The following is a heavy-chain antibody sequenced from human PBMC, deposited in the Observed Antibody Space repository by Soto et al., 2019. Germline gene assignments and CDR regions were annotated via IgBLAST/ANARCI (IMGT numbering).Heavy chain of an antibody. Sequence: QVQLVQSGAEVKKPGSSVKVSCKASGGTFSNYAISWVRQAPGQGLEWMGDIIPIFGTTKNAQKFQGRVTVTADESTGTAYMELSSLRSDDTAVYYRASRGERDYYDTGGYGWGQGALGIVSS. V-gene: IGHV1-69*12. D-gene: IGHD3-22*01. CDR2: IIPIFGTT. J-gene: IGHJ1*01. CDR1: GGTFSNYA. CDR3: ASRGERDYYDTGGYG.